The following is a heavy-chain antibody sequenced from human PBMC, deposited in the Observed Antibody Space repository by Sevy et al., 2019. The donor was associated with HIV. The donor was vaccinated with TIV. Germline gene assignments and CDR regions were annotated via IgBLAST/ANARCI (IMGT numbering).Heavy chain of an antibody. CDR2: IKEDGSDK. CDR1: GFTLSSFW. D-gene: IGHD3-22*01. J-gene: IGHJ3*02. CDR3: ARDKNHYDRSVYYDAFDI. V-gene: IGHV3-7*03. Sequence: GGSLRLSCAASGFTLSSFWMTWVRQAPGKGLEWVANIKEDGSDKNYLDSVKGRFTISRDNAKNSLYLQMNSLRAEDTAVYYCARDKNHYDRSVYYDAFDIWGQGTMVTDSS.